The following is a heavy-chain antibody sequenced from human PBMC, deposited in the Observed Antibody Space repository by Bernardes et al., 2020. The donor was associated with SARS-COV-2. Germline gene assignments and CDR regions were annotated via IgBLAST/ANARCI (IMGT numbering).Heavy chain of an antibody. V-gene: IGHV4-61*02. CDR2: IYTSGST. CDR3: ARVPSSSWYKWPIDVFDV. Sequence: SETLSLTCTVSGGSISGSYYWSWIRPPAGKGLEWIGRIYTSGSTNYNPSLESRVTISVDTSKNQFSLKLTSVTAADTAVYFCARVPSSSWYKWPIDVFDVWGQGITVTVSS. CDR1: GGSISGSYY. D-gene: IGHD6-13*01. J-gene: IGHJ3*01.